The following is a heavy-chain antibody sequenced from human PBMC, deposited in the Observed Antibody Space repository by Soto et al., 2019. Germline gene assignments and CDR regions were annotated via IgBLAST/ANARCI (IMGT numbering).Heavy chain of an antibody. CDR1: GFTFSSYA. J-gene: IGHJ4*02. D-gene: IGHD3-10*01. V-gene: IGHV3-23*01. Sequence: GGSLRLSCAASGFTFSSYAMSWVRQAPGKGLEWVSAISGSGGSTYYADSVKGRFTISRDNSKNTLYLQMNSLRAEDTAVYYCAKDTFIIPYYYGSGSYSPSSFDYWGQGTLVTVSS. CDR2: ISGSGGST. CDR3: AKDTFIIPYYYGSGSYSPSSFDY.